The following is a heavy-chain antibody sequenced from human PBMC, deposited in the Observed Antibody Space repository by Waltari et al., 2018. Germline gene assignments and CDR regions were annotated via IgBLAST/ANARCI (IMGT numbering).Heavy chain of an antibody. Sequence: QLQLQESGPGLVKPSETLSLPCSVSGGPLSRSNYYWGLIRQPPGKGLDWIASIYHSGSTYYNPSLKSRVTISVDTSKNQFSLKLTSVTAADTAVYYCARIYGSGSPIPSVDYWGQGTLVTVSS. D-gene: IGHD3-10*01. CDR1: GGPLSRSNYY. CDR2: IYHSGST. CDR3: ARIYGSGSPIPSVDY. V-gene: IGHV4-39*01. J-gene: IGHJ4*02.